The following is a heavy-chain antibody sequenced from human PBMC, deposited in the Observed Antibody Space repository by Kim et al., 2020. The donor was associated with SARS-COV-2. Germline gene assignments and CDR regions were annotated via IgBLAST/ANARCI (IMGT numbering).Heavy chain of an antibody. CDR3: ARALAAAPRFSYYGMDV. CDR1: GFTFSDYY. J-gene: IGHJ6*02. Sequence: GGSLRLSCAASGFTFSDYYMSWIRQAPGKGLEWVSYISSSGSTIYYADSVKGRFTISRDNAKNSLYLQMNSLRAEDTAVYYCARALAAAPRFSYYGMDVWGQGTTVTVSS. CDR2: ISSSGSTI. V-gene: IGHV3-11*04. D-gene: IGHD6-13*01.